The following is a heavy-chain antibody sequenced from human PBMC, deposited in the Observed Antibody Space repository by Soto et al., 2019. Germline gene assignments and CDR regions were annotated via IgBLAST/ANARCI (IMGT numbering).Heavy chain of an antibody. CDR3: ARMFHCSGGTCPFDY. CDR1: GFSLSTSGMR. V-gene: IGHV2-70*04. CDR2: IDWDDDK. D-gene: IGHD2-15*01. Sequence: FGPTLVNPTQTLTLTCTFSGFSLSTSGMRVSWIRQPPGKALEWLARIDWDDDKFYNTSLKTRLTISKDSSKNQVVLTMTNMDPVDTATYYCARMFHCSGGTCPFDYWGQGALVTVSS. J-gene: IGHJ4*02.